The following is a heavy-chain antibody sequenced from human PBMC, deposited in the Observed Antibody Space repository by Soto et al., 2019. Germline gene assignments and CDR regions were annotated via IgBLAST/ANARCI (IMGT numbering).Heavy chain of an antibody. D-gene: IGHD6-13*01. J-gene: IGHJ4*02. CDR3: ASSLGDSSSWYPGRFDY. Sequence: PGGSLRLSCAASGFTFSSYGMHWVRQAPGKGLEWVAVIWYDGGNKYYADSVKGRFTISRDNSKNTPYLQMNSLRAEDTAVYYCASSLGDSSSWYPGRFDYWGQGTLVTVSS. CDR2: IWYDGGNK. V-gene: IGHV3-33*01. CDR1: GFTFSSYG.